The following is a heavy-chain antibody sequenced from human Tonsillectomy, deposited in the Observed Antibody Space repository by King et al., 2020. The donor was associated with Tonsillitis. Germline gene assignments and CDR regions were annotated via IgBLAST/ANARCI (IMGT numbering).Heavy chain of an antibody. V-gene: IGHV2-5*01. Sequence: QITLKESGPTLVKPTQTLTLTCTFSGFSFSTSGVGVGWIRQPPGKALEWLALIYWNTNKHYSPSLKSRLTITKDTSKNQVVLTMTNMDPVDTATYYCARDWFRYNIDVWGQGTTVTVSS. CDR2: IYWNTNK. J-gene: IGHJ6*02. CDR1: GFSFSTSGVG. D-gene: IGHD5-24*01. CDR3: ARDWFRYNIDV.